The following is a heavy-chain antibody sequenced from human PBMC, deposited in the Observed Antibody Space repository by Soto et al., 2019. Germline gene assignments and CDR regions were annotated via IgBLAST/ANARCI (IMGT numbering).Heavy chain of an antibody. D-gene: IGHD2-15*01. CDR1: GFTCSTHG. CDR2: TSYDGTNK. J-gene: IGHJ6*02. Sequence: XGALRLSCEVAGFTCSTHGMHWVRQAPGKGLEWVAGTSYDGTNKYYARSVQGRFTISRENSMKTPYLQMNSLRTEDTAVYYCAKDLSGARWYYDALDVWGQGTTVTVSS. CDR3: AKDLSGARWYYDALDV. V-gene: IGHV3-30*18.